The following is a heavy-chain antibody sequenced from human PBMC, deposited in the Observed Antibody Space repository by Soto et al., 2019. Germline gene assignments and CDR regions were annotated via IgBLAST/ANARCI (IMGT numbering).Heavy chain of an antibody. CDR2: VYPSDSDV. D-gene: IGHD1-1*01. Sequence: PGESLKISCQGSGYRFTGSWIGWVRQMPGKGLEWLGNVYPSDSDVRYSPSFAGRVTISADNSINTAYLHLLNLKASDTAIYYCTTGATSPFHSWGQGTRVTVSS. CDR3: TTGATSPFHS. J-gene: IGHJ4*02. CDR1: GYRFTGSW. V-gene: IGHV5-51*01.